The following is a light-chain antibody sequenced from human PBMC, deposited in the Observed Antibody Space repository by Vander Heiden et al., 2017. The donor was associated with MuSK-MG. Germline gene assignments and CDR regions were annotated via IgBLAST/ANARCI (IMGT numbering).Light chain of an antibody. V-gene: IGKV3-11*01. J-gene: IGKJ1*01. CDR3: QQRSSWLWT. Sequence: EIVLTQPPATLSLSPGERATLSCRASHSVGSDLAWYQQKPGQAPRLLIYDASTSATGIPARFSGSGSGTDFTLTISSLEPEDFAVYYCQQRSSWLWTFGQGTKVEI. CDR2: DAS. CDR1: HSVGSD.